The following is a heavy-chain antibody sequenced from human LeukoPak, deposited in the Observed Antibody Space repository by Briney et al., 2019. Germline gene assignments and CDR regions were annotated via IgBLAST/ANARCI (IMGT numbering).Heavy chain of an antibody. J-gene: IGHJ6*02. CDR3: ARGFLGSYGMDV. D-gene: IGHD3-3*01. V-gene: IGHV1-8*01. Sequence: EASVKVSCKASGYTLTSYDINWVRQATGQGLEWMGWMNPNSGNTGYAQKFQGRVTMTRNTSISTAYMELSSLRSEDTAVYYCARGFLGSYGMDVWGQGTTVTVSS. CDR1: GYTLTSYD. CDR2: MNPNSGNT.